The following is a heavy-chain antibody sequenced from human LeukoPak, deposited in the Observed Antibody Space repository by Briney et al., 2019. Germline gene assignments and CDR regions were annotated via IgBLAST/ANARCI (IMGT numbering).Heavy chain of an antibody. CDR1: GGSISSYY. CDR2: IYYGGST. D-gene: IGHD4-17*01. Sequence: SETLSLTCTVSGGSISSYYWSWIRQPPGKGLEWMGYIYYGGSTNYNPSLKSRVTISVDTSKNQFSLKLSSVTAADTAVYYCARDHGDWGVGYYFDYWGQGTLVTVSS. CDR3: ARDHGDWGVGYYFDY. J-gene: IGHJ4*02. V-gene: IGHV4-59*01.